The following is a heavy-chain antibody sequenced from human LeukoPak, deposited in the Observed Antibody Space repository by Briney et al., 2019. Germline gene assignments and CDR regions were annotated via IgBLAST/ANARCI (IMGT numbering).Heavy chain of an antibody. Sequence: GGSLRLSCAASGFTFSSYAMHWVRQAPGKGLEWVAVISYDGSNKYYADSVKGRFTISRDNSKNTLYLQMNSLRAEDTAVCYCARESSGWYLYYYMDVWGKGTTVTVSS. D-gene: IGHD6-19*01. V-gene: IGHV3-30*04. CDR2: ISYDGSNK. J-gene: IGHJ6*03. CDR1: GFTFSSYA. CDR3: ARESSGWYLYYYMDV.